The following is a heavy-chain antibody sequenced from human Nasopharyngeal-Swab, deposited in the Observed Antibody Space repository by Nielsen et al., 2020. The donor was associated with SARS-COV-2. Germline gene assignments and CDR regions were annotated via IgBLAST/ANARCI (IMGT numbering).Heavy chain of an antibody. J-gene: IGHJ6*02. D-gene: IGHD3-9*01. V-gene: IGHV1-69*13. CDR3: ARDRYDILTGYYPPPYYGMDV. CDR2: IIPIFGTA. Sequence: SVKVSCKASGGTFSSYAISWVRQAPGQGLEWMGGIIPIFGTANYAQKFQGRVTITADESTSTVYMELSSLRSEDTAVYYCARDRYDILTGYYPPPYYGMDVWGQGTTVTVSS. CDR1: GGTFSSYA.